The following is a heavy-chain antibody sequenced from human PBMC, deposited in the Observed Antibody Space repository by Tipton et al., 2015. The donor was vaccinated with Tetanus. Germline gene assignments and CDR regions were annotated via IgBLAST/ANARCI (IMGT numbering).Heavy chain of an antibody. CDR1: GVSIADNSNY. V-gene: IGHV4-39*01. J-gene: IGHJ5*02. Sequence: TLSLTCTVSGVSIADNSNYWGWIRQPPGKGLEWIGSIYFSGDTYSNPSLKSRVTMSVDTSRNQFSLRLSSVTAADTAVYYCARQADNWFDPWGQGTLVVVSS. CDR2: IYFSGDT. CDR3: ARQADNWFDP.